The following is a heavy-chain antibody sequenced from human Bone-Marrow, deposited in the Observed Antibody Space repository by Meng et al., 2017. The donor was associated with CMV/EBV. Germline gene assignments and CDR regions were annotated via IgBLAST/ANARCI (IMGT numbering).Heavy chain of an antibody. V-gene: IGHV3-9*01. J-gene: IGHJ4*02. CDR1: GFTFDDYA. D-gene: IGHD6-13*01. CDR2: ISWNSGSI. CDR3: ARDSSLPGIAAAGTLDY. Sequence: GGSLRLSCAASGFTFDDYAMHWVRQAPGKGLEWVSGISWNSGSIGYADSVKGRFTISRDNSKNTLYLQMNSLRAEDTAVYYCARDSSLPGIAAAGTLDYWGQGTLVTVSS.